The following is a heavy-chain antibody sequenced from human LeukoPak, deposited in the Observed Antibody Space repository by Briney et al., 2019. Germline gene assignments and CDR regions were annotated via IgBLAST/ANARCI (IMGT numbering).Heavy chain of an antibody. V-gene: IGHV3-21*01. D-gene: IGHD3-10*01. J-gene: IGHJ6*03. CDR3: ARSELGYNYYYMDV. CDR2: ISSSSSYI. Sequence: GGSLRLSCAASGFTFSSYNMNWVRQAPGKGLEWVSSISSSSSYIYYADSVKGRFTISRDSAKKSLYLQMNSLRVEDTAVYYCARSELGYNYYYMDVWGKGTTVTISS. CDR1: GFTFSSYN.